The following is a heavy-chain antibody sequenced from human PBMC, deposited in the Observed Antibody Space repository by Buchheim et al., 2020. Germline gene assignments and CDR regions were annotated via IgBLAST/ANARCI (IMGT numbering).Heavy chain of an antibody. J-gene: IGHJ6*02. CDR1: GFTFSNYE. D-gene: IGHD3-10*01. Sequence: EVQLVESGGGLIQPGGSLRLSCAASGFTFSNYEMNWVRQAPGQGLEWVSYISISGSTIYYADSVKGRFTISRDNAKNSLYLQMNSLRAEDTAVYYCARDRGPPYYYYYGMDVWGQGTT. CDR2: ISISGSTI. V-gene: IGHV3-48*03. CDR3: ARDRGPPYYYYYGMDV.